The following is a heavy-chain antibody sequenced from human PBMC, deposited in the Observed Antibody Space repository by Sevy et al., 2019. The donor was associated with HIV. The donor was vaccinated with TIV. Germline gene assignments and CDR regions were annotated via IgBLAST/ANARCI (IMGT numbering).Heavy chain of an antibody. V-gene: IGHV3-53*01. CDR3: ARSNSGSYQNGDY. CDR2: IYSGGST. D-gene: IGHD1-26*01. CDR1: GFTVSSNY. J-gene: IGHJ4*02. Sequence: GGCLRLSCAASGFTVSSNYMSWVRQAPGKGLEWVSVIYSGGSTFYAYSMKGRFTVSRDNSKNTLYLQLNSLRAEDTAVYYCARSNSGSYQNGDYWGQGTLVTVSS.